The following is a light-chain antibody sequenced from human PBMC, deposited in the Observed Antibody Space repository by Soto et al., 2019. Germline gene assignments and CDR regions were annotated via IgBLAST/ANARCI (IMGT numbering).Light chain of an antibody. CDR1: QYIGRY. V-gene: IGKV1-39*01. CDR2: AAS. Sequence: DIPMTQSPSSLSASVGDRVTITCRAGQYIGRYLNWYQQEPGKAPKLLIYAASSLHSGVPSRFSGSGSGTDFTLTISSLQPEDFATYSCQQTYSTPLTFGAGTKVEIK. J-gene: IGKJ4*01. CDR3: QQTYSTPLT.